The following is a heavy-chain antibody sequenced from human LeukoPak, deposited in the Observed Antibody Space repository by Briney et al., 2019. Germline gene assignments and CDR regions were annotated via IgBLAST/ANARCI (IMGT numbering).Heavy chain of an antibody. V-gene: IGHV3-15*01. J-gene: IGHJ4*02. CDR2: IKSKTDGGTT. Sequence: GGSLRLSCAASGFTFSSYAMSWVRQAPGKGLEWVGRIKSKTDGGTTDYAAPVKGRFTISRDDSKNTLYLQMNSLKTEDTAVYYCTTSLLAYCGGDCYQPWGWGQGTLVTVSS. D-gene: IGHD2-21*02. CDR3: TTSLLAYCGGDCYQPWG. CDR1: GFTFSSYA.